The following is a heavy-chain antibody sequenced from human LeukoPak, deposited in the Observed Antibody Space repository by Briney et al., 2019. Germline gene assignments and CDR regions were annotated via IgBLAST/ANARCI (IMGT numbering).Heavy chain of an antibody. V-gene: IGHV3-21*01. CDR1: GFTFSYYS. Sequence: TGGSLRLSCAASGFTFSYYSMNWVRQAPGKGLEWVSSISPSGSSTWNADSVRGRFTVSRDNARNTLNLQMNSLRAEDTAVYYCARDKKSGESSEIDYWGQGTLVTVSS. CDR2: ISPSGSST. D-gene: IGHD3-10*01. J-gene: IGHJ4*02. CDR3: ARDKKSGESSEIDY.